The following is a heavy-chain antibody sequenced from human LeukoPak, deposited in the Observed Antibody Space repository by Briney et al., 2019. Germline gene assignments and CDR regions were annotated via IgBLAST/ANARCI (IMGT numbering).Heavy chain of an antibody. V-gene: IGHV1-69*13. J-gene: IGHJ4*02. CDR1: GGTFINYA. CDR2: IIPMFGTA. D-gene: IGHD2-2*01. CDR3: ARVGTYCSSTSCYVRDY. Sequence: ASVKVSCKASGGTFINYAISWVRQAPGQGLEWMGGIIPMFGTANYAQKFQGRVTITADESTTTAYMELSSLRSDDTAVYYCARVGTYCSSTSCYVRDYWGQGTLVTVSS.